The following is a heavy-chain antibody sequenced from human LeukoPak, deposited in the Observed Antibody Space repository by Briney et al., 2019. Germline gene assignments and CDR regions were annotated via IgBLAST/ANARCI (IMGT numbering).Heavy chain of an antibody. J-gene: IGHJ6*02. Sequence: SETLSLTFTVSGGSISSSSYYWGWIRQPPGKGLEWIGSIYYSGSTYYNPSLKSRVTISVDTSKNQFSLKLSSVTAADTAVYYCAREMLWFGEHGGMDVWGQGTTVTVSS. CDR1: GGSISSSSYY. CDR3: AREMLWFGEHGGMDV. V-gene: IGHV4-39*07. CDR2: IYYSGST. D-gene: IGHD3-10*01.